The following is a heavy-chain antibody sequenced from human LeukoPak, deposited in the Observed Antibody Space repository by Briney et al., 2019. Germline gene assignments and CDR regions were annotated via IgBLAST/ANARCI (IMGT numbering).Heavy chain of an antibody. V-gene: IGHV3-53*01. J-gene: IGHJ6*02. CDR1: GFSITSNY. CDR3: AREAVVPVAPVKIGTSDRPLYEYYALDV. CDR2: IYGDDET. Sequence: GGSLRLSCAVSGFSITSNYMSWVRQDPGRGLEWVAVIYGDDETNYSDSVRGRFTISRDNSKNTFYLQMNSLRVDDTAVYYCAREAVVPVAPVKIGTSDRPLYEYYALDVWGQGTTVTVSS. D-gene: IGHD1-1*01.